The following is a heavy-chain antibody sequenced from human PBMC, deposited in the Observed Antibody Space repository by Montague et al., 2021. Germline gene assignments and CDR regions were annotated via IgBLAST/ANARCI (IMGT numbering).Heavy chain of an antibody. D-gene: IGHD6-19*01. CDR3: ARDFGRDISGLYWVIY. J-gene: IGHJ4*02. CDR1: GGSISSYY. V-gene: IGHV4-59*01. CDR2: ISDIGNT. Sequence: SETLSLTCSVSGGSISSYYWSWIRQPPGKGLEWIGYISDIGNTIYNPSLKSRVTISVDTSKNQFSLRLHSVTTADTAVYYCARDFGRDISGLYWVIYWGQGTLVSVSS.